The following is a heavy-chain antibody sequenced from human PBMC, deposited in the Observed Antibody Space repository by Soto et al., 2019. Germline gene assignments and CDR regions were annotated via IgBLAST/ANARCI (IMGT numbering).Heavy chain of an antibody. CDR1: GGTFSSYT. Sequence: QVQLVQSGAEVKKPGSSVKVSCKASGGTFSSYTISWVRQAPGQGLEWMGRIIPILGIANYAQKFQGRVTITADKSTSTAYMELSSLRSEDTAVYYCARDGEEPADCISSNNWFDPWGQGTLVTVSS. CDR2: IIPILGIA. D-gene: IGHD2-2*01. J-gene: IGHJ5*02. V-gene: IGHV1-69*08. CDR3: ARDGEEPADCISSNNWFDP.